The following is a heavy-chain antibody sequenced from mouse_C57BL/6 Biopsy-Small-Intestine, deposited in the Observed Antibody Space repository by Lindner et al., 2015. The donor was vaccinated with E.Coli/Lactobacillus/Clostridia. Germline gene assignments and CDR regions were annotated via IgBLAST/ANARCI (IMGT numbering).Heavy chain of an antibody. Sequence: EVQLQESGAELVKPGASVKLSCTASGFNIKDYYMHWVKQRTEQGLEWIGRIDPEHDETKYAPKFQGKATITADTSSNTAYLQLSSLTSEDTAVYYCARCPYGYDAAWFAYWGRGTLVTVSA. V-gene: IGHV14-2*01. CDR2: IDPEHDET. CDR3: ARCPYGYDAAWFAY. CDR1: GFNIKDYY. D-gene: IGHD2-2*01. J-gene: IGHJ3*01.